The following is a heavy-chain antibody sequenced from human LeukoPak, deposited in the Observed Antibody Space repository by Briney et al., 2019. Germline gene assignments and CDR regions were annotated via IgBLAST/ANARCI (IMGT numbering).Heavy chain of an antibody. CDR2: ISAYNGNT. J-gene: IGHJ4*02. CDR3: ARDLVAGDCSSTSCYLFDY. V-gene: IGHV1-18*01. D-gene: IGHD2-2*01. CDR1: GYSFTSYG. Sequence: ASVKVSCTASGYSFTSYGLSWVRQAPGQGLEWMGWISAYNGNTNYAQKLQGRVTMTTDTSTSTAYMELRSLRSDGTAVYYCARDLVAGDCSSTSCYLFDYWGQGTLVTVSS.